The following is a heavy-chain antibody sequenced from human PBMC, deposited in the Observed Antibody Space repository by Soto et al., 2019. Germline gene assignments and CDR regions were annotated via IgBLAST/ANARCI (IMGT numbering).Heavy chain of an antibody. V-gene: IGHV1-18*01. J-gene: IGHJ6*03. Sequence: ASVKVSCKASGYTFPSYGISWVRQAPGQGLEWMGWISGYNGNTNYAQKLQGKVTMTTDTSTSTAYMELRNLRSDDTAVYYCAKADSNYAGRFSYYYMDVWGTGTMVTVSS. CDR2: ISGYNGNT. D-gene: IGHD4-4*01. CDR3: AKADSNYAGRFSYYYMDV. CDR1: GYTFPSYG.